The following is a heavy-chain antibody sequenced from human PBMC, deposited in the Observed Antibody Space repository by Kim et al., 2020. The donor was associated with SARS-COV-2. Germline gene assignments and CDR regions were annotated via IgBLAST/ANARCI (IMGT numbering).Heavy chain of an antibody. Sequence: SETLSLTCTVSGGSISGFYWSWVRQPPGMGLEWIGYIHSSGTTNYNSSPESRVTISVETPKNQFSLKLSSLTAADTAAYYCSSGGWHSDYWGQGNLVPV. V-gene: IGHV4-59*13. J-gene: IGHJ4*02. CDR1: GGSISGFY. D-gene: IGHD6-19*01. CDR2: IHSSGTT. CDR3: SSGGWHSDY.